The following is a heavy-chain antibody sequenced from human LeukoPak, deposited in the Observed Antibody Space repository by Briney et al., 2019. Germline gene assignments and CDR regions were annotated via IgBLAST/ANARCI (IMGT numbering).Heavy chain of an antibody. CDR1: GGSISSYY. CDR2: IYYSGST. Sequence: SETLSLTCTVSGGSISSYYWSWIRQPPGKGLEWIGYIYYSGSTNYNPSLKSRVTISVDTSKNQFSLKLSSVTAADTAVYYSARRNWNGSYNWFDPWGQGTLVTVSS. CDR3: ARRNWNGSYNWFDP. V-gene: IGHV4-59*01. D-gene: IGHD1-1*01. J-gene: IGHJ5*02.